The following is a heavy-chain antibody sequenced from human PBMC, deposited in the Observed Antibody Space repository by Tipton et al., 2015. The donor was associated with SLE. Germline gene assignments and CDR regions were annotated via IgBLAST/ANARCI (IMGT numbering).Heavy chain of an antibody. CDR1: GGSMISFY. CDR3: ARHRLTVLQKVNVPSDGLDV. Sequence: TLSLTCTVSGGSMISFYWSWIRQAPGKGLEWIGYVYSSGASNFNPSLKSRLSISVDTSKNQFSLRLRSVTAADTAVYYCARHRLTVLQKVNVPSDGLDVWGQGTTVSVSS. V-gene: IGHV4-59*08. D-gene: IGHD3-10*01. J-gene: IGHJ6*02. CDR2: VYSSGAS.